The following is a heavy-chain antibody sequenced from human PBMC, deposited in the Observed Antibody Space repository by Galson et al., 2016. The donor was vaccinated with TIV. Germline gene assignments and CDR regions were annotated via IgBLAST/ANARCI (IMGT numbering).Heavy chain of an antibody. V-gene: IGHV1-24*01. CDR1: GFTLTEFS. Sequence: SVKVSCKVSGFTLTEFSMHWVRQAPGRGLEWLGSFDPEHAETIYAQKFQGWVTMTRDTSITTAYMELSRLKSDDTAVYYCAKIGQEHDAFDIWGQGTMVTVSS. J-gene: IGHJ3*02. CDR2: FDPEHAET. CDR3: AKIGQEHDAFDI. D-gene: IGHD1/OR15-1a*01.